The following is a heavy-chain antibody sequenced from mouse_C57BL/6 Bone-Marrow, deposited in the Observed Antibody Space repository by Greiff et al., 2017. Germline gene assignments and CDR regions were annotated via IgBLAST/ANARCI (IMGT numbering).Heavy chain of an antibody. J-gene: IGHJ2*01. CDR3: ARGITTVDYFDY. Sequence: VQLQQPGAELVMPGASVKLSCKASGYTFTSYWMHWVKQRPGQGLEWIGEIDPSDSYTNYNQKFKGKSTLTVDKSSSTAYMQLSSLTSEDSAVYYCARGITTVDYFDYWGQGTTLTVSS. V-gene: IGHV1-69*01. CDR2: IDPSDSYT. D-gene: IGHD1-1*01. CDR1: GYTFTSYW.